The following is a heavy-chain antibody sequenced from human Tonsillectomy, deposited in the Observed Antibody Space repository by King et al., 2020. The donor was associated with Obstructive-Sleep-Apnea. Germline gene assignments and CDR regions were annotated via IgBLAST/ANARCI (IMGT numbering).Heavy chain of an antibody. CDR3: ARGKPDPYYGMDV. J-gene: IGHJ6*02. V-gene: IGHV3-11*06. CDR1: GFTFSDNY. CDR2: ISSSGNYT. Sequence: VQLVESGGGLVKPGGSLRLSCSASGFTFSDNYMSWIRQAPGKGLEWLSYISSSGNYTNYADSVKGRFTISRDNAKNSLFLQMNSPRAEDTGVYYCARGKPDPYYGMDVWGQGTTVTVSS.